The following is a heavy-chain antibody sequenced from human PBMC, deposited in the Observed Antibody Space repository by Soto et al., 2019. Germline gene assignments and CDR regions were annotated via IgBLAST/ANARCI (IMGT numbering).Heavy chain of an antibody. CDR3: ARESEDLTSNFDY. CDR2: IRGFSPYT. V-gene: IGHV3-21*01. Sequence: SLRLSCISYGVTFMTYTRNWVRQAPGKGLEWVSGIRGFSPYTFYAESVKGRFTISRDNAKNSLYLQMNSLRAEDTAVYHCARESEDLTSNFDYWGQGTLVTVSS. J-gene: IGHJ4*02. CDR1: GVTFMTYT.